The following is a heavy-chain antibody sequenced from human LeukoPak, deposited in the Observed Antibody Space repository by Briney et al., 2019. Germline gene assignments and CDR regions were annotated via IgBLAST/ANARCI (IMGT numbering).Heavy chain of an antibody. CDR1: GFTFSNAW. CDR3: VKLFDSTFDY. D-gene: IGHD3-22*01. V-gene: IGHV3-64D*06. J-gene: IGHJ4*02. CDR2: ISSNGGST. Sequence: GGSLRLSCAASGFTFSNAWMSWVRQAPGKGLEYVSGISSNGGSTYYADSVKGRFTISRDNSKNTLYLQMSSLRAEDTAVYYCVKLFDSTFDYWGQGTLVTVSS.